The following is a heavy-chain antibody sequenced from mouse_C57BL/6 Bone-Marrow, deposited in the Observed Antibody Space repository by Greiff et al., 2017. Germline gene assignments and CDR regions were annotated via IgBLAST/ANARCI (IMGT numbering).Heavy chain of an antibody. J-gene: IGHJ3*01. Sequence: DVHLVESGGGLVQPGGSLKLSCAASGFTFSDYYMYWVRQTPEKRLEWVAYISNGGGSTYYPDTVKGRFTISRDNAKNTLYLQMSRLKSEDTAMYYCARHPYYGSSYGFAYWGQGTLVTVSA. CDR3: ARHPYYGSSYGFAY. V-gene: IGHV5-12*01. D-gene: IGHD1-1*01. CDR1: GFTFSDYY. CDR2: ISNGGGST.